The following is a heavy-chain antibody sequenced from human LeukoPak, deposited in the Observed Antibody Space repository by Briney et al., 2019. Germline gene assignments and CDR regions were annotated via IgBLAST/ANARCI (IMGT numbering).Heavy chain of an antibody. CDR1: ALTFSSNG. D-gene: IGHD6-13*01. CDR3: SRVRQQLVWYFHH. J-gene: IGHJ1*01. CDR2: VWFDGNSQ. Sequence: PVRSLRLSCAAAALTFSSNGFHWVGQAPGKGLEWVAAVWFDGNSQYYADSVKGRFTISRDNSKNTLYLELDSLRAEDTAVNYCSRVRQQLVWYFHHWG. V-gene: IGHV3-33*01.